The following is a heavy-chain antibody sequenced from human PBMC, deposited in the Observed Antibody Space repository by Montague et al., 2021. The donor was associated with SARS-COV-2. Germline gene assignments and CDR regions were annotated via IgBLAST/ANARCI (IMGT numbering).Heavy chain of an antibody. J-gene: IGHJ6*02. D-gene: IGHD1-1*01. V-gene: IGHV6-1*01. Sequence: CAISGDSVSSNSATWNWVRRSPSRGLEWLGRTYYRSKWYNDYAVXVRGQVTINPDTSKNQFSLQLNSVTPEDTAIYYCTSGREGNYNVMDVWGQGTTVTVSS. CDR1: GDSVSSNSAT. CDR2: TYYRSKWYN. CDR3: TSGREGNYNVMDV.